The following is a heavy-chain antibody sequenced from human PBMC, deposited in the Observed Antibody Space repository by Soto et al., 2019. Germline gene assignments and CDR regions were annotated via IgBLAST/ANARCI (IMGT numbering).Heavy chain of an antibody. D-gene: IGHD7-27*01. CDR2: IYPGNSDT. CDR3: AMGTDYYYGMDV. V-gene: IGHV5-51*01. Sequence: PGESLNISCKDSGDGLSIHWDAWPSQLPVKGLVWGGIIYPGNSDTMYIPSFQGQVTISADNALSDTYLQWDTLKPSDTAMYVCAMGTDYYYGMDVWGQGTTVTVSS. J-gene: IGHJ6*02. CDR1: GDGLSIHW.